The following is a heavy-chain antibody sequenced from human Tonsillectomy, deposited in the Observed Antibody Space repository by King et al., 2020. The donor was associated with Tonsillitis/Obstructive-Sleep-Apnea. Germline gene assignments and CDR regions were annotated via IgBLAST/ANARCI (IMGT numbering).Heavy chain of an antibody. CDR3: ARVDCSSASCYTENWFDL. V-gene: IGHV5-10-1*03. CDR2: IDPSDSYT. J-gene: IGHJ5*02. Sequence: VQLVESGAEVKKPGESLRISCKGSGYSFTNYWISWVRQMPGKGLEWMGRIDPSDSYTNYSPSFQGHVTISANKSISTAYLQWRSLKASDTAMYYCARVDCSSASCYTENWFDLWGQGTLVTVSS. CDR1: GYSFTNYW. D-gene: IGHD2-2*02.